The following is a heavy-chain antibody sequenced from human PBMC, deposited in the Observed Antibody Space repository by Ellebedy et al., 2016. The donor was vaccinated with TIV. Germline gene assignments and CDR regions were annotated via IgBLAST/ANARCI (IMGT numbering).Heavy chain of an antibody. CDR3: ARLQHHFDV. J-gene: IGHJ4*02. CDR2: VYYMGYA. D-gene: IGHD2-15*01. CDR1: GCSTSGYY. V-gene: IGHV4-59*08. Sequence: MPSETLSLTFTVSGCSTSGYYWSWTPQPPGRGLEWIRIVYYMGYAYYSPSLRSRVTISVDTSKNQFSLRLNSVTAADTAVYYCARLQHHFDVWGQGSLVNVSS.